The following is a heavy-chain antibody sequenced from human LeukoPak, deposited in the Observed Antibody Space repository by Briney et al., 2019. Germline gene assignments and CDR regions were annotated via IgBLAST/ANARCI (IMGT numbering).Heavy chain of an antibody. CDR1: GFTFSSYW. CDR3: TKYCSGGSCHRDY. Sequence: GGSLRLSCAASGFTFSSYWMSWVRQAPGKGLEWVAYIKQDGSEKYYADSVKGRFTISRDNAKNSLYLQMNSLRAEDTSMYYCTKYCSGGSCHRDYWGQGTLVTISS. V-gene: IGHV3-7*01. D-gene: IGHD2-15*01. CDR2: IKQDGSEK. J-gene: IGHJ4*02.